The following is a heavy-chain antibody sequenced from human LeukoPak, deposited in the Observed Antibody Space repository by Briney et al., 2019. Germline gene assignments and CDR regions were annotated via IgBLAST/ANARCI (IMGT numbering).Heavy chain of an antibody. Sequence: SETLSLTCTVSGGSISSSSYYWGWIRQPPGKGLEWIGSIYYSGSTYYNPSLKSRVTISVDTSKNQFSLKLSSVTAADTAVYYCARVYYDYVWGSYRYDQKFDYWGQGTLVTVSS. CDR1: GGSISSSSYY. CDR3: ARVYYDYVWGSYRYDQKFDY. V-gene: IGHV4-39*01. J-gene: IGHJ4*02. CDR2: IYYSGST. D-gene: IGHD3-16*02.